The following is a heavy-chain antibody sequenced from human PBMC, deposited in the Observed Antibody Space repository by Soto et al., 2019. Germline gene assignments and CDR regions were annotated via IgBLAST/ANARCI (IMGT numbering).Heavy chain of an antibody. CDR3: ARAGAATLSDY. D-gene: IGHD2-15*01. CDR1: GGSISNYY. J-gene: IGHJ4*02. V-gene: IGHV4-59*01. Sequence: QVQLQESGPGLVKPSETLSLTCTVSGGSISNYYWSWIRQPPGKGLEWIGYIYYSGSTNYNPSHKSRVTISVDTSKNQFSLKLSSVTAADTAVYYCARAGAATLSDYWGQGTLVTVSS. CDR2: IYYSGST.